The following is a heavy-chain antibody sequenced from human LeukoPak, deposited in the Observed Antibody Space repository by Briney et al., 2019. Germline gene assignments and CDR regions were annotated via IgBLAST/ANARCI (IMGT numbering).Heavy chain of an antibody. Sequence: GGSLRLSCAASGFIFSSYAMSWVRQAPGKGLEWVSTISGSGGSTYYADSVKGRFTVSRDNSKNTLYLRLNSLRAEDTAVYYCARGATYYYGSGSSQFDYWGQGTLVTVSS. CDR3: ARGATYYYGSGSSQFDY. V-gene: IGHV3-23*01. J-gene: IGHJ4*02. CDR2: ISGSGGST. CDR1: GFIFSSYA. D-gene: IGHD3-10*01.